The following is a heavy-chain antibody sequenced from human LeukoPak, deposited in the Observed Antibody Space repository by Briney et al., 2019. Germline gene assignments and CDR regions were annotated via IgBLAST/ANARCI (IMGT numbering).Heavy chain of an antibody. CDR3: ARRCRVNEWLVRNPHPYNWFDP. CDR2: INPNSGGT. Sequence: GASVKVSCKASGYTFTGYYMHWVRQAPGQGLEWMGWINPNSGGTNYAQKFQGRVTMTRDTSISTAYMELSRLRSDDTAVYYCARRCRVNEWLVRNPHPYNWFDPWGQGTLVTVSS. J-gene: IGHJ5*02. D-gene: IGHD6-19*01. CDR1: GYTFTGYY. V-gene: IGHV1-2*02.